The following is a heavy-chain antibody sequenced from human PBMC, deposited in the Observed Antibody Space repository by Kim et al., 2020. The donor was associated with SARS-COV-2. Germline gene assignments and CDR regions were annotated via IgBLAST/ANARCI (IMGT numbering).Heavy chain of an antibody. CDR1: GGSISSSSYY. CDR2: IYYSGST. V-gene: IGHV4-39*01. D-gene: IGHD5-12*01. CDR3: ARHGWLRLSDNWFDP. Sequence: SETLSLTCTVSGGSISSSSYYWGWIRQPPGKGLEWIGSIYYSGSTYYNPSLKSRVTISVDTSKNQFSLKLSSVTAADTAVYYCARHGWLRLSDNWFDPWGQGTLVTVSS. J-gene: IGHJ5*02.